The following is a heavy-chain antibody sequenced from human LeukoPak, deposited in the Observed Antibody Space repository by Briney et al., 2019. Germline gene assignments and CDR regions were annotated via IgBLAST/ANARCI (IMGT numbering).Heavy chain of an antibody. V-gene: IGHV4-59*12. Sequence: SETLSLTCTVSGGSISSYYWSWIRQPPGKGLEWIGYIYYSGSTNYNPSLKSRVTISVDTSKNQFSLKLSSVTAADTTVYYCAASRYDYGDYVPLVYWGQGTLVTVSS. CDR1: GGSISSYY. J-gene: IGHJ4*02. D-gene: IGHD4-17*01. CDR3: AASRYDYGDYVPLVY. CDR2: IYYSGST.